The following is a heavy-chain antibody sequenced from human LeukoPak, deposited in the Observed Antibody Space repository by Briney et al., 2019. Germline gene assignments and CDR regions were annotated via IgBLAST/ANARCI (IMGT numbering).Heavy chain of an antibody. CDR3: ARELRRSGYTQHNPYYYMDV. V-gene: IGHV1-2*02. Sequence: GASVKVSCKASGYTFTGYYMHWVRQAPGQGLEWMGWINPNSGGTNYAQRFQGRVTMTRDTSISTAYMELSRLRSDDTAVYYCARELRRSGYTQHNPYYYMDVWGKGTTVTISS. J-gene: IGHJ6*03. D-gene: IGHD5-12*01. CDR2: INPNSGGT. CDR1: GYTFTGYY.